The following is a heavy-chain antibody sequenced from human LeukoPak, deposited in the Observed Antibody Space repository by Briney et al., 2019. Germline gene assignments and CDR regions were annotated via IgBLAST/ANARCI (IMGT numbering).Heavy chain of an antibody. Sequence: GGSLRLSCAASGFTFSSYWMHWVRQAPGKGLVWVSHINSDGSSTTYADSVKGRFTISRDNAKNTLYLQMNSLRAEDTAVYYFARDESGWFDYWGRGTLVTVSS. CDR2: INSDGSST. D-gene: IGHD6-19*01. V-gene: IGHV3-74*01. CDR1: GFTFSSYW. CDR3: ARDESGWFDY. J-gene: IGHJ4*02.